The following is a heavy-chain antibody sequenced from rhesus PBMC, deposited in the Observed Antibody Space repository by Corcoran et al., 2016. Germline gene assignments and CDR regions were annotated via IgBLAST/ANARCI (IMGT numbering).Heavy chain of an antibody. CDR3: ARDAPRIAAAGTGNY. J-gene: IGHJ4*01. CDR1: GGSISSGYYY. V-gene: IGHV4-122*02. D-gene: IGHD6-25*01. Sequence: QVQLQESGPGLVKPSETLSLTCAVSGGSISSGYYYWSWTRQPPGTGLERIGDHPYTGHTTSTPSLKSRVTISRDTSKHQFSLKLSSVTAADTAVYYCARDAPRIAAAGTGNYWGQGVLVTVSS. CDR2: HPYTGHT.